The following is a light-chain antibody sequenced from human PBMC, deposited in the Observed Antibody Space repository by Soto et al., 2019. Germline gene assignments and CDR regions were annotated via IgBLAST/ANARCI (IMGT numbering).Light chain of an antibody. V-gene: IGLV3-21*04. Sequence: SYELTQAPSVSVAPGRTARITCGGNDIGTKSVHWYQQKPGQAPVLVIKNDNDRPSGIPERFSGSNSGDTATLTISRVEAGDEADYYCQVWDSGSDHPYVFGTGTKLTVL. CDR3: QVWDSGSDHPYV. CDR2: NDN. J-gene: IGLJ1*01. CDR1: DIGTKS.